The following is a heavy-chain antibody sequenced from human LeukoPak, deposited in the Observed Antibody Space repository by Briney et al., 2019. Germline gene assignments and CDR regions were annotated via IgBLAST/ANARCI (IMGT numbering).Heavy chain of an antibody. Sequence: GGSLRLSCAASGFTFYSCAMNWGRQAPGKGLEWVSYIRGGGAGARYAEPVKGRFTISRDNAKNTLYLQMDSLSVEDTATYYCAKCSATYYNDAFDVWGRGTMVTVSS. J-gene: IGHJ3*01. D-gene: IGHD3-10*02. V-gene: IGHV3-23*01. CDR2: IRGGGAGA. CDR1: GFTFYSCA. CDR3: AKCSATYYNDAFDV.